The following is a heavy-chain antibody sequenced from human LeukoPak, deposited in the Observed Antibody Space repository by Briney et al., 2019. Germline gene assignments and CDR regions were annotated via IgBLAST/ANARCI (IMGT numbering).Heavy chain of an antibody. CDR3: RGSSSWYVAFDI. V-gene: IGHV4-39*07. CDR1: GGSISSSSYY. J-gene: IGHJ3*02. Sequence: SETLSLTCTVSGGSISSSSYYWGWIRQPPGKGLEWIGSIYYSGSTYYNPSLKSRVTMSVDTSKNQFSLKLSSVTAADTAVYYCRGSSSWYVAFDIWGQGTMVTVSS. D-gene: IGHD6-13*01. CDR2: IYYSGST.